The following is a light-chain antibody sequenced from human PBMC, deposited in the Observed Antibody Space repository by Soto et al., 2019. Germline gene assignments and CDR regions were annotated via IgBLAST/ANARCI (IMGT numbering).Light chain of an antibody. CDR1: SSDVGGFNY. V-gene: IGLV2-11*01. CDR3: SSPGGNYIWV. CDR2: DVN. Sequence: QSALTQPRSVSGSPGQSVTISCTGTSSDVGGFNYVSWYQQHPVKAPKLMIYDVNERPSGVPDRFSGSKSGNTASLTISGLQAEDGAEYYCSSPGGNYIWVFGGGTKLTVL. J-gene: IGLJ3*02.